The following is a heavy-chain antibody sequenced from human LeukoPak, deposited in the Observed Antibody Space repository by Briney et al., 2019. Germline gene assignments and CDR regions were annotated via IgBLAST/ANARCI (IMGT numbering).Heavy chain of an antibody. V-gene: IGHV3-7*03. CDR1: GFTFGKYW. D-gene: IGHD3-3*01. CDR3: ARDQYDTWSRRGNFDS. CDR2: IKLDGSEK. Sequence: VGSLRLSCVASGFTFGKYWMSWVGQAPGTGLEWVANIKLDGSEKNYVDSVKGRFTISRDNTKNSLYLQMNSLRAEDTAVFYCARDQYDTWSRRGNFDSWGQGTLVIVSS. J-gene: IGHJ4*02.